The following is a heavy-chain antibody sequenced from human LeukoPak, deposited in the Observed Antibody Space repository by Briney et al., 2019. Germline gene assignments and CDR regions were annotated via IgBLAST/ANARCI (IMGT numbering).Heavy chain of an antibody. CDR2: INHSGST. CDR3: ARGGIQLWPYYYYGMDV. D-gene: IGHD5-18*01. CDR1: GGSISSYY. Sequence: SETLSLTCTVSGGSISSYYWSWIRQPAGKGLEWIGEINHSGSTNYNPSLKSRVTISVDTSKNQFSLKLSSVTAADTAVYYCARGGIQLWPYYYYGMDVWGQGTTVTVSS. V-gene: IGHV4-34*01. J-gene: IGHJ6*02.